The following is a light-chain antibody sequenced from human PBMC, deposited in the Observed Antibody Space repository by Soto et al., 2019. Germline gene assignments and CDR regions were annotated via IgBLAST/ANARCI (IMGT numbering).Light chain of an antibody. V-gene: IGKV1-8*01. CDR1: QGISSY. J-gene: IGKJ1*01. CDR2: AAS. Sequence: AIRMTQSPSSFSASTGDRVTITCRASQGISSYLAWSQQKPGKAPKLLIYAASTLQSGVPSRFSGSGSGTDFTLTISCLQSEDFATYYCQQYYSYPLTTFGQGTKVEIK. CDR3: QQYYSYPLTT.